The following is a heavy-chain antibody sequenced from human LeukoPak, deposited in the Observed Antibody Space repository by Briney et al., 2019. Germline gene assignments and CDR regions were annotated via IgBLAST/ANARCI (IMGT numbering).Heavy chain of an antibody. CDR2: ISAYNGNT. Sequence: ASAKVSCKASGYTFTSYGISWVRQAPGQGLEWMGWISAYNGNTNYAQKLQGRVTMTTDTSTSTAYMDLRSLRSDDTAVYYCARDPSSIVVVTATSDAFDIWGQGTMVTVSS. D-gene: IGHD2-21*02. CDR1: GYTFTSYG. CDR3: ARDPSSIVVVTATSDAFDI. V-gene: IGHV1-18*01. J-gene: IGHJ3*02.